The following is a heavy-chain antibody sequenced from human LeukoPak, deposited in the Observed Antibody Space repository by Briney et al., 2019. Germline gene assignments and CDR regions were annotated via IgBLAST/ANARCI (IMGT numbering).Heavy chain of an antibody. CDR3: AKDPVAGSNVEAFDI. J-gene: IGHJ3*02. CDR1: GFTFSSYA. Sequence: PGGSLRLSCAASGFTFSSYAVSWVRQAPGKGLAWVSVISGSAGSTYYADSVKGRFTISRDNSKNTLYLQMNSLRAEDTAVYYCAKDPVAGSNVEAFDIWGQGTMVTVSS. CDR2: ISGSAGST. V-gene: IGHV3-23*01. D-gene: IGHD6-19*01.